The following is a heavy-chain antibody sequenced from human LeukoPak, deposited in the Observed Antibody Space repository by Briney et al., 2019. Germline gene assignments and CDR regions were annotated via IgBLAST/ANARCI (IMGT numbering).Heavy chain of an antibody. D-gene: IGHD1-14*01. CDR1: GFTFIGSA. V-gene: IGHV3-73*01. CDR2: IRSKANSYAT. Sequence: GGSLRLSCAASGFTFIGSAMHWVRQASGKGLEWVGRIRSKANSYATAYAASVKGRFTISRDDSKNTAYLQMNSLKTEDTAVYYCTTPLGNANIDYWGQGTLVTVSS. J-gene: IGHJ4*02. CDR3: TTPLGNANIDY.